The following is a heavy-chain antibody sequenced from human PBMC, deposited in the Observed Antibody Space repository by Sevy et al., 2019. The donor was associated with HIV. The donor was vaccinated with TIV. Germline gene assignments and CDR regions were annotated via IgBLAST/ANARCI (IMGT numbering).Heavy chain of an antibody. CDR3: ARGKHVSDYYGSFDY. CDR1: GFTFNTHA. D-gene: IGHD3-3*01. V-gene: IGHV3-23*01. CDR2: ISGPGYGT. Sequence: GGSLRLSCAASGFTFNTHAMNWVRQAPGKGLEWVSVISGPGYGTNYADSVKGRFTISRDNSKNTVYLDMSSLRAADTAVYYCARGKHVSDYYGSFDYWCQGTLVTVSS. J-gene: IGHJ4*02.